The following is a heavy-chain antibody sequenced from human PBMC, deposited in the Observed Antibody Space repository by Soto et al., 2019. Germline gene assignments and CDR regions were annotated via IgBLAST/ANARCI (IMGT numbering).Heavy chain of an antibody. CDR2: IDPRDSYT. D-gene: IGHD2-2*01. J-gene: IGHJ5*02. CDR3: ARQDIVVVPAAPESVWFDP. Sequence: PGESLTISCRGPGYSFTSYWISWVRQMPGKGLEWTGRIDPRDSYTTYSPSFQGHVTISADKSISTAYLQWSSLKASDTAMYYCARQDIVVVPAAPESVWFDPWGQGTRVTVSS. V-gene: IGHV5-10-1*01. CDR1: GYSFTSYW.